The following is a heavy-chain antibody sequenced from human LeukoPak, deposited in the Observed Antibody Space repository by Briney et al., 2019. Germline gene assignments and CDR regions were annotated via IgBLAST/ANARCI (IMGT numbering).Heavy chain of an antibody. D-gene: IGHD1-26*01. Sequence: GRSLRLSCAASGFTFSSYGMHWVRQAPGKGLEWVAVISHDGSNKYYADSVKGRFTISRDNSENTLSLQMNSLRAEDTAVYYCAKGWDTKSTSRSPFDYWGQGTLVTVSS. CDR3: AKGWDTKSTSRSPFDY. CDR1: GFTFSSYG. CDR2: ISHDGSNK. V-gene: IGHV3-30*18. J-gene: IGHJ4*02.